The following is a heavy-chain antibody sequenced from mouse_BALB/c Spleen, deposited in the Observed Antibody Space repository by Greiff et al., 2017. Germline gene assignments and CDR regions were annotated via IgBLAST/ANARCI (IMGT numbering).Heavy chain of an antibody. J-gene: IGHJ3*01. CDR1: GFNIKDTY. Sequence: EVQLQQSGAELVKPGASVKLSCTASGFNIKDTYMHWVKQRPEQGLEWIGRIDPANGNTKYDPKFQCKATITADTSSNTAYLQLSSLTSEDTAVYYCASYPWFAYWGQGTLVTVSA. V-gene: IGHV14-3*02. CDR3: ASYPWFAY. CDR2: IDPANGNT.